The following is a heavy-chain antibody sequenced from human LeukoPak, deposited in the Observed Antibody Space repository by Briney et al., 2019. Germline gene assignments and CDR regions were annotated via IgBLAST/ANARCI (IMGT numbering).Heavy chain of an antibody. D-gene: IGHD6-13*01. Sequence: PGESLKISRKGSGYSLTSYWIGWVRQMPGKGLEWMGIIYPGDSDTRYSPSFQGQVTISADKSISTAYLQWSSLKASGTAMYYCARRGIAAAGTNWFDPWGQGTLVTVSS. V-gene: IGHV5-51*03. CDR1: GYSLTSYW. CDR2: IYPGDSDT. J-gene: IGHJ5*02. CDR3: ARRGIAAAGTNWFDP.